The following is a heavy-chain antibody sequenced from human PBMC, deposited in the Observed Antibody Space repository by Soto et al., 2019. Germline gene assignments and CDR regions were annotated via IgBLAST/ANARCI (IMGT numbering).Heavy chain of an antibody. CDR1: GVTFSSYA. J-gene: IGHJ4*02. CDR2: LDGSGVDT. D-gene: IGHD2-15*01. V-gene: IGHV3-23*01. Sequence: EVQLLESGGGLVHPGGSLKLAFTVSGVTFSSYAMGWVRQTPEKGLEWVSGLDGSGVDTSYEDSVKGRFTISRDNSENTLDLHMNNLRAEDTARYYCATEILAAAYAATSAFDFWGPGTLVTVTS. CDR3: ATEILAAAYAATSAFDF.